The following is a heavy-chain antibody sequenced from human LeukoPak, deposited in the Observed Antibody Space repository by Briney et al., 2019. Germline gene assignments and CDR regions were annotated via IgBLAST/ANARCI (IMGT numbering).Heavy chain of an antibody. Sequence: GGSLRLSCTVSGFTFSSYWMSWVRQAPGKGLERVANIKQDGSEKFYVDSMKGRFTVSRDNAKNSLYLQMNNLRAEDTAVYYCAGASGGERYWGQGTLVTVSS. D-gene: IGHD3-10*01. J-gene: IGHJ4*02. CDR2: IKQDGSEK. CDR1: GFTFSSYW. V-gene: IGHV3-7*04. CDR3: AGASGGERY.